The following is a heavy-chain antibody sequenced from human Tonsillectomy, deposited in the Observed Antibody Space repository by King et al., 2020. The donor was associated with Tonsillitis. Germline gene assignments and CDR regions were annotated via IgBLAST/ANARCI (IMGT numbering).Heavy chain of an antibody. V-gene: IGHV4-38-2*02. J-gene: IGHJ4*02. Sequence: VQLQESGPGLVKPSETLSLTCTFSGYSTNSSYYWGWIRQPPGKGLEWIGSMSHSGTTYYKPSLESRVTMSVDTSKKQFSLRLRSVTAADPAVYFCARAVDLTIFGVAYRRLYYFDFWGQGTLVTVST. CDR1: GYSTNSSYY. CDR2: MSHSGTT. CDR3: ARAVDLTIFGVAYRRLYYFDF. D-gene: IGHD3-3*01.